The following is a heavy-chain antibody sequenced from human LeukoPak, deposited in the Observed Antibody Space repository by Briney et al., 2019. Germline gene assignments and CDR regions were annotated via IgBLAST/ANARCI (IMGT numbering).Heavy chain of an antibody. V-gene: IGHV3-48*03. CDR1: GFTFSSYE. CDR3: ARDTVAGATGLWYFDL. CDR2: ISSSGSTI. D-gene: IGHD6-19*01. J-gene: IGHJ2*01. Sequence: GGSLRLSCAASGFTFSSYEMNWVRQAPGKGLEWVSYISSSGSTIYYADSVKGRFTISRDNAKNSLYLQMNSLRAEDTALYYCARDTVAGATGLWYFDLWGRGTLVTVSS.